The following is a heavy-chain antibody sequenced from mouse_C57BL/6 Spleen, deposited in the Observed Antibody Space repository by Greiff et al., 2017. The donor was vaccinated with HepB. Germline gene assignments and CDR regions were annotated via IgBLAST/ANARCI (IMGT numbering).Heavy chain of an antibody. V-gene: IGHV1-85*01. D-gene: IGHD1-1*01. CDR3: ARTYGSSRDY. CDR1: GYTFTSYD. J-gene: IGHJ2*01. Sequence: QVQLKESGPELVKPGASVKLSCKASGYTFTSYDTNWVKQRPGQGLEWIGWIYPRDGSTKYNEKFKGKATLTVDTSSSTAYMELHSLTSEDSAVYFCARTYGSSRDYWGQGTTLTVSS. CDR2: IYPRDGST.